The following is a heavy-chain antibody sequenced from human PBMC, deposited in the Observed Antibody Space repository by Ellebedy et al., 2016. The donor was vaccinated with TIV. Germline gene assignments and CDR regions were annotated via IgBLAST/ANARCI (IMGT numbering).Heavy chain of an antibody. Sequence: GGSLRLSCAASRFSFSSYWMSWVRQPPGKGLEWVANINQDGSDKYYVDSVTGRFTISRDNAKNSLFLQMSSLRVEDTAVYYCATDGSYGDYRSPTHAFVMWGQGTMVAVSS. CDR1: RFSFSSYW. V-gene: IGHV3-7*01. CDR3: ATDGSYGDYRSPTHAFVM. D-gene: IGHD4-17*01. CDR2: INQDGSDK. J-gene: IGHJ3*02.